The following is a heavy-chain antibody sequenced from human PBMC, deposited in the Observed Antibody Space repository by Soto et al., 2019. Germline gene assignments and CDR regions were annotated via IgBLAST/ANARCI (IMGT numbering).Heavy chain of an antibody. D-gene: IGHD4-17*01. CDR2: IYYSGST. J-gene: IGHJ4*02. CDR3: ARGGGDYVWYFDY. CDR1: GGSISSYY. V-gene: IGHV4-59*01. Sequence: SETLSLTCTVSGGSISSYYWSWIRQPPGKGLEWIGYIYYSGSTNYNPSLKSRVTISVDTSKNQFSLKLSSVTAADTAVYYCARGGGDYVWYFDYWGQGTLVTVSS.